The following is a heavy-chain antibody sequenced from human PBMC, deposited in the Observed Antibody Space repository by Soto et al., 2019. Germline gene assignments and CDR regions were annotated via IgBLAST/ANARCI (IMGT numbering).Heavy chain of an antibody. Sequence: GASVKVSCKASGGSFSNFGISWVRQAPGQGLEWMGGIVPVFGRPNYAQRFRGRLTITADESTSTAYMELISLRSDDTAVYYCAREGSGYNFWGQGTQVTVSS. D-gene: IGHD5-12*01. CDR2: IVPVFGRP. V-gene: IGHV1-69*13. CDR1: GGSFSNFG. J-gene: IGHJ4*02. CDR3: AREGSGYNF.